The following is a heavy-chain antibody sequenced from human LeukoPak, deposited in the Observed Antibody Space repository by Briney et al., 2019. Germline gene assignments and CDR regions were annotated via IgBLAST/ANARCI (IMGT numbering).Heavy chain of an antibody. CDR3: ARDYYGSGSDPYVPDFDY. V-gene: IGHV1-2*02. CDR2: INPNTGGT. CDR1: GYTFTGYY. J-gene: IGHJ4*02. D-gene: IGHD3-10*01. Sequence: ASVKVSCKASGYTFTGYYIHWVRQAPGQGLEWVGWINPNTGGTNCAQKFQGRVTMTRNTSISTAYMELSSLRSEDTAVYYCARDYYGSGSDPYVPDFDYWGQGTLVTVSS.